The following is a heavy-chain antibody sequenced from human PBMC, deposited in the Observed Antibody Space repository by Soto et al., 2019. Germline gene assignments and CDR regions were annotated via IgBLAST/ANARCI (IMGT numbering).Heavy chain of an antibody. J-gene: IGHJ6*02. CDR1: CYTFTSYG. CDR2: ISAYNGNT. D-gene: IGHD2-2*01. Sequence: SAEVFCRDSCYTFTSYGISWVREAPGQGLEWMGWISAYNGNTNYAQKLQGRVTMTTDTSTSTAYMELRSLRSDDTAVYYCARVGLGYCSSTSCFSGSEYYYYGMDVWGQGTTVTVSS. V-gene: IGHV1-18*04. CDR3: ARVGLGYCSSTSCFSGSEYYYYGMDV.